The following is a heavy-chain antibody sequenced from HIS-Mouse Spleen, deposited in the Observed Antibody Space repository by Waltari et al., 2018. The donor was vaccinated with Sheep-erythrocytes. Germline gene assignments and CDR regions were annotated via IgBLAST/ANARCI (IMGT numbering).Heavy chain of an antibody. V-gene: IGHV3-74*01. J-gene: IGHJ3*02. CDR2: LKRDGCSP. Sequence: EVQLVESGGGLVQPGGSLRLSCAASGFTFSSYWMHWVRQAPGKGLGVVSRLKRDGCSPSYADSVTCRFTISSDNAKNTLYLQMNSLRAEDTAVYYCARAISSADAFDIWGQGTMVTVSS. CDR1: GFTFSSYW. CDR3: ARAISSADAFDI. D-gene: IGHD3-16*02.